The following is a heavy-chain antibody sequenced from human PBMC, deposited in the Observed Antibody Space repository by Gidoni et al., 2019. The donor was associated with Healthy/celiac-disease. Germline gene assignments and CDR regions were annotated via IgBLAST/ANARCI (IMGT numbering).Heavy chain of an antibody. J-gene: IGHJ5*02. CDR2: INHSGST. V-gene: IGHV4-34*01. Sequence: QSQPQQWGAGLLKPSATLSLTCSVFGGSFSRYYWSWIRQPPGKGLEWIGKINHSGSTNYNPSLKSRVTISVDTSKNQFSLKLSSVTAADTAVYYCAREGRRRSTRVRWFDPWGQGTLVTVSS. CDR1: GGSFSRYY. CDR3: AREGRRRSTRVRWFDP.